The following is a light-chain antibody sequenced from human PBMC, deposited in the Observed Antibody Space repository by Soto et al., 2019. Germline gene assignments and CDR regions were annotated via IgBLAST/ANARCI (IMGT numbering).Light chain of an antibody. CDR1: QSVLYSSNNKNY. CDR3: QQYYSPPYT. CDR2: WAS. J-gene: IGKJ2*01. Sequence: DIVMTQSPDSLAVSLGERATINCKSSQSVLYSSNNKNYLGWYQQKPGQTPKLLIYWASTRDSGVTDRFSGSGSVTDFTLTISSLQAEDVAVYYCQQYYSPPYTFGQGTRLEIK. V-gene: IGKV4-1*01.